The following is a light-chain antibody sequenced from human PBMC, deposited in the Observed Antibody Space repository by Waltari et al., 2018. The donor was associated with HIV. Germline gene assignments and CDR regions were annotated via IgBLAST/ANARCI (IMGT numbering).Light chain of an antibody. V-gene: IGLV4-69*02. CDR3: QTWGNGTYVV. CDR1: SGDRSRA. Sequence: QLVLTQSPSASASLGASVRPPFTLSSGDRSRALPWHQHQHDKGPRFLLKVTAAGRHNKVDGIPDRFSGSSSGAERYLTISSLQSDDEADYYCQTWGNGTYVVFGGGTKVTVL. J-gene: IGLJ2*01. CDR2: VTAAGRH.